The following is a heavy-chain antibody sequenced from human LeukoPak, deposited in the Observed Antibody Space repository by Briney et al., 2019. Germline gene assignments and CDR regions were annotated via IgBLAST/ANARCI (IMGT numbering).Heavy chain of an antibody. D-gene: IGHD1-1*01. CDR3: ARYPGTTSYPFDY. J-gene: IGHJ4*02. CDR1: GYTFTGSY. V-gene: IGHV1-2*02. CDR2: INPNSGGT. Sequence: ASVKVSCKASGYTFTGSYMHWVLQAPGQGLEWMGWINPNSGGTNYAQKFQGRVTMTRDTSISSAYMELSRLRSDDTAVYYCARYPGTTSYPFDYWGQGTLVTVSS.